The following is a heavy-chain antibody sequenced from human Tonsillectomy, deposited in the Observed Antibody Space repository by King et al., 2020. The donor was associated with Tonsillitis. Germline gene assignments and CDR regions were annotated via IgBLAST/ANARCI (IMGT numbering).Heavy chain of an antibody. J-gene: IGHJ5*02. CDR3: ARAVQTWVGAARGSVFDP. Sequence: QLQESGPGLVKPSQTLSLTCAVSGGSISSGGYSWSWIRQPPGKGLEWIGYIYYSGSTYYNPSLKSRVTISVDTSKNQFSLKLSSVTAADTAVYYCARAVQTWVGAARGSVFDPWGQGTLVTVSS. CDR1: GGSISSGGYS. V-gene: IGHV4-30-4*07. D-gene: IGHD6-6*01. CDR2: IYYSGST.